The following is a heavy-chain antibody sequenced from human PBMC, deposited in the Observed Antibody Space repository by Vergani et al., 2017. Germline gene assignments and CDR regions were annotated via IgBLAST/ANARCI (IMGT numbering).Heavy chain of an antibody. CDR1: GFTFSDFS. Sequence: VQLVESGGGLVKPGGSLRLSCAASGFTFSDFSMSWVRQAPGKGLEWVAFIGSSGPYINYADSLKGRFIISRDNTNNSLFLQLRSLRAEDAAVYYCARDCTSGGCPDNYGMDVGGQGATVTVS. V-gene: IGHV3-21*06. J-gene: IGHJ6*02. D-gene: IGHD2-8*01. CDR3: ARDCTSGGCPDNYGMDV. CDR2: IGSSGPYI.